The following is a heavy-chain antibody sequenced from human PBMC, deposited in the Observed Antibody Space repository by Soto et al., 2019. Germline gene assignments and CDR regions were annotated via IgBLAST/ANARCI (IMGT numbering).Heavy chain of an antibody. J-gene: IGHJ6*02. CDR1: GFTFSTYD. CDR3: AKDGCSPTSCSTLCYYYDMDV. CDR2: ISSDGNNK. V-gene: IGHV3-30*18. Sequence: QVQLVESGGGVVQPGRSLRLSCAASGFTFSTYDMHWVRQAPGKGLEWVALISSDGNNKNYANSVKGRFTISRHNSKNSLDLQMNGLRVEDTAVYYCAKDGCSPTSCSTLCYYYDMDVRGQGTTVTVSS. D-gene: IGHD2-2*01.